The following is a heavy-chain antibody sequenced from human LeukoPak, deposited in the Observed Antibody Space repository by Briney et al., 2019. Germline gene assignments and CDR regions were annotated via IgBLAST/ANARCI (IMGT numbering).Heavy chain of an antibody. J-gene: IGHJ4*02. CDR3: AKGASSDIAAAGSLFDH. V-gene: IGHV3-9*01. CDR1: GFTFYDYA. CDR2: ISWNSGSI. D-gene: IGHD6-13*01. Sequence: PGGSLRLSCAASGFTFYDYAMHWVRQAPGKGLEWVSGISWNSGSIGYADSVKGRFTISRDNAKNSLYLQMNSLRAEDTALYYCAKGASSDIAAAGSLFDHWGQGSLVTVSS.